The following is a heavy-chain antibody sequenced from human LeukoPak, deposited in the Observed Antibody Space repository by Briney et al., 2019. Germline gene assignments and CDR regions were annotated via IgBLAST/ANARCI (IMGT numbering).Heavy chain of an antibody. CDR3: ARALRREQVVHKGGYFQH. D-gene: IGHD6-13*01. CDR1: GGSINSYY. CDR2: ISHSGST. J-gene: IGHJ1*01. Sequence: SETLSLTCTVSGGSINSYYWSWIRQPPGKGLEWIGCISHSGSTNYNPSLKSRVTISVDTSKNQFSLKLSSVTAADTAVYYCARALRREQVVHKGGYFQHWGQGTLVTVSS. V-gene: IGHV4-59*01.